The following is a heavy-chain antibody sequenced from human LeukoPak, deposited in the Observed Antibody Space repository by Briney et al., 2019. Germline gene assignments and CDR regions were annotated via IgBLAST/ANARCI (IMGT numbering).Heavy chain of an antibody. V-gene: IGHV4-59*01. D-gene: IGHD6-13*01. CDR3: ARVRGYSSSWFIDAFDI. J-gene: IGHJ3*02. CDR1: GGPISSYY. Sequence: SETLSLTCTVSGGPISSYYWSWMRQPPGKGLVWIGYIYYSGSTNYNPSLKSRVTISVDTSKNQFSLKLSSVTAADRAVYFCARVRGYSSSWFIDAFDIWGQGTMVTVSS. CDR2: IYYSGST.